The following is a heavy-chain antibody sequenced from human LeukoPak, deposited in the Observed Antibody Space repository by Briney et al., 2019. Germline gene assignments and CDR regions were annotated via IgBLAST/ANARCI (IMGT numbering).Heavy chain of an antibody. J-gene: IGHJ4*02. Sequence: GGSLRLSCAASGFTFSDSYMTWVRQAPGKGLEWVSAISGSGGSTYYADSVKGRFTISRDNSKNTLYLQMNSLRAEDTAVYYCARDRSMATRLWTPTDYWGQGTLVTVSS. CDR3: ARDRSMATRLWTPTDY. V-gene: IGHV3-23*01. CDR1: GFTFSDSY. D-gene: IGHD6-6*01. CDR2: ISGSGGST.